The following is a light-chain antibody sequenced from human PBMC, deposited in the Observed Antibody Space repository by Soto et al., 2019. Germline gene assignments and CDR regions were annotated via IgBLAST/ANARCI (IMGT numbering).Light chain of an antibody. CDR3: SSYAGGNNWV. CDR1: SSDVGAHNY. V-gene: IGLV2-8*01. J-gene: IGLJ3*02. Sequence: QSALTQPPSASGSPGQSLTISCTGTSSDVGAHNYVSWYQQNPGKAPKLMLYDVNKRTSGVPDRFSGSKSGNTASLTVSGLQAEDEADYYCSSYAGGNNWVFGGGTKVTVL. CDR2: DVN.